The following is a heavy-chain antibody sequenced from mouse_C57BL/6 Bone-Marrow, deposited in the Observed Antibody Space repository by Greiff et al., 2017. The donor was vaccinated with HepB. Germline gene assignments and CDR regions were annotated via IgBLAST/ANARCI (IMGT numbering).Heavy chain of an antibody. V-gene: IGHV5-12*01. D-gene: IGHD1-1*01. J-gene: IGHJ4*01. CDR3: ASLITTVVATDYYAMDY. CDR1: GFTFSDYY. Sequence: EVKVVESGGGLVQPGGSLKLSCAASGFTFSDYYMYWVRQTPEKRLEWVAYISNGGGSTYYPDTVKGRFTISRDNAKNTLYLQMSRLKSEDTAMYYCASLITTVVATDYYAMDYWGQGTSVTVSS. CDR2: ISNGGGST.